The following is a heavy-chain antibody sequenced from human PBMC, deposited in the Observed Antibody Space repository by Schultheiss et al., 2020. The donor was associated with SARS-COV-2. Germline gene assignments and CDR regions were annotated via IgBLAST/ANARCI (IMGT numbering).Heavy chain of an antibody. V-gene: IGHV3-30*18. Sequence: GESLKISCAASGFRFRDYGIHWVRQAPGKGLEWVAVISYDGSNKDYADSVKGRFTISRDTSKNTLYLQMNSLRAEDTAVYYCAKDSGRNPYQYWYFDLWGRGTLVTVSS. CDR1: GFRFRDYG. J-gene: IGHJ2*01. CDR3: AKDSGRNPYQYWYFDL. D-gene: IGHD1-14*01. CDR2: ISYDGSNK.